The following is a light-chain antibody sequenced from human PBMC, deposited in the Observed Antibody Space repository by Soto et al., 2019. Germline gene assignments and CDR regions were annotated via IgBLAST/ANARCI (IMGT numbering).Light chain of an antibody. V-gene: IGKV1-39*01. Sequence: DIRMTQSPSSLSASVGDRVTIACRASQSIDTHLNWYQQHPGKAPNALIYEASNLQSGFPSRFSGSGSGTDFTLTISGLQPDDSATYYCQQTYSPPATFGQGTKVEIK. CDR1: QSIDTH. J-gene: IGKJ1*01. CDR2: EAS. CDR3: QQTYSPPAT.